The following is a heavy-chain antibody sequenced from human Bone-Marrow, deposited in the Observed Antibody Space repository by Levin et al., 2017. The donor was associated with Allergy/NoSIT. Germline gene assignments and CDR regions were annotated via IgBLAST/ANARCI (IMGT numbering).Heavy chain of an antibody. CDR3: ARDYSPSLTMLRGVIDHYFDY. Sequence: GGSLRLSCAASGFSFGDYGMHWVRQAPGKGLEWVAAISYDGTNIYSAASVKGRFTISRDSSTDTVFLQMNSLRPEDTAFYFCARDYSPSLTMLRGVIDHYFDYCGQGTLVTVSS. J-gene: IGHJ4*02. V-gene: IGHV3-30*03. D-gene: IGHD3-10*01. CDR2: ISYDGTNI. CDR1: GFSFGDYG.